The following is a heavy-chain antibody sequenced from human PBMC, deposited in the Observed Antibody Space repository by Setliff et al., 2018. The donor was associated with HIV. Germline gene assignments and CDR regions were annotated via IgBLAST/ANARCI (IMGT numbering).Heavy chain of an antibody. V-gene: IGHV1-69*02. CDR1: GGTFSDYT. J-gene: IGHJ3*02. CDR2: IIPIIGIE. Sequence: VKVSCKASGGTFSDYTVNWVRQAPGQGLEWMGRIIPIIGIENYAQKFQGRVTITADKSTSTAYMELNSLRSDDTAIYYCAGSDCSSVRCYLGHAFEIWGQGTMVTVSS. D-gene: IGHD2-15*01. CDR3: AGSDCSSVRCYLGHAFEI.